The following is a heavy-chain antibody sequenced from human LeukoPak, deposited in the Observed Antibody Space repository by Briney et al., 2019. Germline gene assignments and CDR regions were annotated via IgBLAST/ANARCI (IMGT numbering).Heavy chain of an antibody. CDR1: GFTFDDYA. CDR3: AKSGIIQGYYFYYMDV. CDR2: ISWKSDRI. D-gene: IGHD5-18*01. J-gene: IGHJ6*03. V-gene: IGHV3-9*01. Sequence: GGSLRLSCAASGFTFDDYAMHWVRQAPGKGLEWASGISWKSDRIGYADSVKGRFTISRDNAKNSLYLQVNSLRAEDTALYYCAKSGIIQGYYFYYMDVWGKGTTVTISS.